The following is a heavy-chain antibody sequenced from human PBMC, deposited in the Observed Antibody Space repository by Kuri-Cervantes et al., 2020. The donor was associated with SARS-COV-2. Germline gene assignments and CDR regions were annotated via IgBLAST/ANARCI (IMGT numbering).Heavy chain of an antibody. D-gene: IGHD1-1*01. CDR1: GYTFTSYG. CDR2: ISAYNGNT. J-gene: IGHJ6*02. V-gene: IGHV1-18*01. Sequence: ASVKVSCKASGYTFTSYGISWVRQAPGQGLEWMGWISAYNGNTNYAQKLQGRVTMTTDTSTSTAYMELRGLRSDDTAVYYCARDYRTTGTTDGWTEYYGMDVWGQGTTVTVSS. CDR3: ARDYRTTGTTDGWTEYYGMDV.